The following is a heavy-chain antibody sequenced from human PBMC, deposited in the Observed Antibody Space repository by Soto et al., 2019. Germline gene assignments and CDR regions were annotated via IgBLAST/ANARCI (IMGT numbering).Heavy chain of an antibody. CDR1: GGSFSGYY. CDR3: TRALDGMIPTAY. V-gene: IGHV4-34*10. D-gene: IGHD3-22*01. CDR2: INHSGST. Sequence: SETLSLTCAVYGGSFSGYYWSWIRQPPGKGLEWIGEINHSGSTNSNPSLKSRVTMSVDDARNTLYLQMNSLRIEDTAVYYCTRALDGMIPTAYWGQGTLVTVSS. J-gene: IGHJ4*02.